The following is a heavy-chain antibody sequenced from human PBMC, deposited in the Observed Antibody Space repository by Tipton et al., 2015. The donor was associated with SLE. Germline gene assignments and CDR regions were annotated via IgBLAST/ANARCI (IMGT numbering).Heavy chain of an antibody. J-gene: IGHJ6*03. CDR2: IYYSGST. CDR3: ARVPGLERSYFYYYYMDV. Sequence: GLVKPSETLSLTCTVSGGSISSSSYYWGWIRQPPGKGLEWIGSIYYSGSTYYNPSLKSRVTISVDTSKNQFSPKLSSVTAADTAVYYCARVPGLERSYFYYYYMDVWGKGTTVTVSS. D-gene: IGHD1-1*01. CDR1: GGSISSSSYY. V-gene: IGHV4-39*07.